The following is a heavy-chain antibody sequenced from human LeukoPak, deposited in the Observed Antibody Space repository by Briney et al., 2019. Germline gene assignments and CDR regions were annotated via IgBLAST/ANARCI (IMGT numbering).Heavy chain of an antibody. CDR2: VSASGYYT. CDR1: GFSLSSYD. CDR3: AKKPVTIKYPFDN. D-gene: IGHD5-24*01. V-gene: IGHV3-23*01. J-gene: IGHJ4*02. Sequence: GGSLRLSCAGPGFSLSSYDMGWVRQAPGKGLEWVAVVSASGYYTEYADSVKGRFTISGDTSQNTLILEMNSLRAEDTAVYYCAKKPVTIKYPFDNWGLGTLVTVSS.